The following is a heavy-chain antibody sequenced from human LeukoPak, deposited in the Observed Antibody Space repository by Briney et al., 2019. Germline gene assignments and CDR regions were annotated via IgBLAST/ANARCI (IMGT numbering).Heavy chain of an antibody. J-gene: IGHJ4*02. CDR2: IYYSGST. CDR3: ARLNGDYDDYVGFDY. D-gene: IGHD4-17*01. Sequence: SETLSLTCTVSSGSISSYYWSWIRQPPGKGLEWIGYIYYSGSTNYNPSLKSRVTISVDTSKNQFSLKLSSVTAADTAVYYCARLNGDYDDYVGFDYWGQGTLVTVSS. V-gene: IGHV4-59*08. CDR1: SGSISSYY.